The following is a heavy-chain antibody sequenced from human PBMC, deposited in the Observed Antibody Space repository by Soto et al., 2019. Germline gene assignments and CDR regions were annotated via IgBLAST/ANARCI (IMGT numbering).Heavy chain of an antibody. D-gene: IGHD6-19*01. CDR2: INPNSGGT. CDR1: GYTFTGYY. Sequence: ASVKVSCKASGYTFTGYYMHLVRQAPGQGLEWMGWINPNSGGTNYAQKFQGWVTMTRDTSISTAYMELNSLRAEDTAVYYCARDTGYSSGSDYWGQGTLVTVS. V-gene: IGHV1-2*04. CDR3: ARDTGYSSGSDY. J-gene: IGHJ4*02.